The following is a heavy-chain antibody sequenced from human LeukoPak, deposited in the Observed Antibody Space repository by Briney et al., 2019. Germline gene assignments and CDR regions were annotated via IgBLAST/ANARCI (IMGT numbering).Heavy chain of an antibody. V-gene: IGHV3-23*01. CDR3: AKDPRPRGSYRFFDY. CDR2: ISGSGGST. CDR1: GFTFSSYA. Sequence: GGSLRLSCAASGFTFSSYAMSWVRQAPGKGLEWVSAISGSGGSTYYADSVKGRFTISRDNSKNTLYLQINSLRAEDTAVYYCAKDPRPRGSYRFFDYGGQEPLVTVP. J-gene: IGHJ4*02. D-gene: IGHD3-16*02.